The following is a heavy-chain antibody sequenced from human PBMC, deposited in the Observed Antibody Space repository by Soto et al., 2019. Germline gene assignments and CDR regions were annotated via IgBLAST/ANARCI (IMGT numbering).Heavy chain of an antibody. CDR1: GFTFSSYA. V-gene: IGHV3-23*01. CDR2: ISDSGVET. Sequence: GGSLRLSCAASGFTFSSYAMSWVRQAPGKGLEWVSTISDSGVETHYADSVRGRFTISRDNSKNTLYLQMTSLRAGDTAVYYCVRVRIIIPAVHLNWGQGTQVTVSS. CDR3: VRVRIIIPAVHLN. D-gene: IGHD2-2*01. J-gene: IGHJ4*02.